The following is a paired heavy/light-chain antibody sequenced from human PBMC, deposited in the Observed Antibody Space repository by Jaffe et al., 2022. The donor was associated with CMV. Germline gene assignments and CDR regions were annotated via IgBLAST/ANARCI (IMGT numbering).Light chain of an antibody. CDR3: AAWDDSLNVVV. CDR1: SSNIGTNN. J-gene: IGLJ2*01. V-gene: IGLV1-44*01. Sequence: QSVLTQPPSASGTPGQRVTISCSGSSSNIGTNNVNWYQQLPGTAPKLLIYSNNQRPSGVPDRFSGSKSGTSASLAISGLQSEDEADYYCAAWDDSLNVVVFGGGTKLTVL. CDR2: SNN.
Heavy chain of an antibody. J-gene: IGHJ6*02. CDR3: ARDVKSRTRIAVAAKGKTYGMDV. D-gene: IGHD6-19*01. CDR1: RFTFNTYD. CDR2: IWYDGSNK. Sequence: QVQLVESGGGVVQPGRSLRLSCAASRFTFNTYDMHWVRQAPGKGLEWVAVIWYDGSNKYYADSVKGRFTISRDNSKNTLYLQMNSLTAEDTAVYYCARDVKSRTRIAVAAKGKTYGMDVWGQGTTVTVSS. V-gene: IGHV3-33*01.